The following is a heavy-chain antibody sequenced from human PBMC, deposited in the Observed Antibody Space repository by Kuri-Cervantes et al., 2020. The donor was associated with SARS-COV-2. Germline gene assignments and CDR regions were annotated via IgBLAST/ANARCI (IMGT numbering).Heavy chain of an antibody. Sequence: GESLKISCAASAFTFSSYAMHWVRQAPGKELEWVAIISYDGSNKYYADSVKSRFTISRDNSKNTLYLQMNSLRAEDTAVYYCARDRVGVHDYWGQGTLVTVSS. V-gene: IGHV3-30-3*01. CDR3: ARDRVGVHDY. D-gene: IGHD2-8*01. J-gene: IGHJ4*02. CDR2: ISYDGSNK. CDR1: AFTFSSYA.